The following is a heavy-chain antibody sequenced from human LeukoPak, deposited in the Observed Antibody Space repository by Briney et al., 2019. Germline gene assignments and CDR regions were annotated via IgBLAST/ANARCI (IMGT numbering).Heavy chain of an antibody. V-gene: IGHV3-33*01. D-gene: IGHD6-13*01. Sequence: GGSLRLSCAASGFTFSSYGMHWVRQAPGKGLEWVAVIWYDGSNKYYADSVKGRFTISRDNSKNTLYLQMNSLRAEDTAVYYCARDEQQLVLAPYYYGMDVWGQGTTVTVSS. CDR3: ARDEQQLVLAPYYYGMDV. CDR1: GFTFSSYG. CDR2: IWYDGSNK. J-gene: IGHJ6*02.